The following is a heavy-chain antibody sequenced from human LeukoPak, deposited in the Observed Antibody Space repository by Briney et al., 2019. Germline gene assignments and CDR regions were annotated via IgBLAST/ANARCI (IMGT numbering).Heavy chain of an antibody. CDR2: IYTSGST. Sequence: SETLSLTCTVSGGSISSGSYYWSWIRQPAGKGLEWIGRIYTSGSTNYNPSLKSRVTISVDTSKNQFSLKLSSVTAADTAVYYCARDSSGWGYYYYYMDVWGKGTTVTISS. J-gene: IGHJ6*03. CDR3: ARDSSGWGYYYYYMDV. CDR1: GGSISSGSYY. D-gene: IGHD6-19*01. V-gene: IGHV4-61*02.